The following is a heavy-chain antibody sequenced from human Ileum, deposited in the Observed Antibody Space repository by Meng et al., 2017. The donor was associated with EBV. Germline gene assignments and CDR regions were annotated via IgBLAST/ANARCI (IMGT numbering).Heavy chain of an antibody. J-gene: IGHJ4*02. V-gene: IGHV4-61*01. CDR1: GASVSSAHSF. CDR2: MSYSGGT. D-gene: IGHD1-26*01. Sequence: VRLEGAGPGVVNPSDPLSLTCTVSGASVSSAHSFGTWTRQPPGKGLEWIGYMSYSGGTNYSPPLESRVTISVDTSKNQFSLKLSSVTAADTAVYYCAGDPHSGSPHWGQGTLVTVSS. CDR3: AGDPHSGSPH.